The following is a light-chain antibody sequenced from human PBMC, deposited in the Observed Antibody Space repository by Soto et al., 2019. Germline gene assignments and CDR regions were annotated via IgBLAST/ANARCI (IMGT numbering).Light chain of an antibody. Sequence: DIVMTQSPDSLAVSLGVRATINCRSSQSVLYSSSNKNYLAWYQQKPGQPPKLLIYWASTRESGVPDRFSGSGSGTDFTLTISSLQAEDVAVYYCQQYCSSPWTFGQGTKVEIK. J-gene: IGKJ1*01. CDR1: QSVLYSSSNKNY. CDR3: QQYCSSPWT. CDR2: WAS. V-gene: IGKV4-1*01.